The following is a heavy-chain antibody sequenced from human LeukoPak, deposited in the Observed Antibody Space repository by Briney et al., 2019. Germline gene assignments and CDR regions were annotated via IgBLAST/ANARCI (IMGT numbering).Heavy chain of an antibody. CDR1: GFTFSSYT. J-gene: IGHJ4*02. CDR3: AREVGGDYVFDY. D-gene: IGHD4-17*01. Sequence: WGSLRLSCAASGFTFSSYTMHWVRQAPGKGLEWVAVISYDGSNKYYADSVKGRFTISRDNSKNTLFLQMNSLTTEDTAVYYCAREVGGDYVFDYWGQGTLVTVSS. V-gene: IGHV3-30-3*01. CDR2: ISYDGSNK.